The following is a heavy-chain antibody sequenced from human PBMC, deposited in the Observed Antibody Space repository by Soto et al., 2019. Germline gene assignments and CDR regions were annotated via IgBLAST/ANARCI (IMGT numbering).Heavy chain of an antibody. D-gene: IGHD3-3*01. CDR1: GFTSTVHA. CDR3: ARDGDYYGMDV. CDR2: STSHSYGGTT. J-gene: IGHJ6*02. Sequence: GGSLRLSCTFSGFTSTVHALTWVRQAPGKGLEWVAFSTSHSYGGTTDYAASVKGRFTISRDDSKSIAYLQMNSLQIADTAIYYRARDGDYYGMDVWGQGTTVTVSS. V-gene: IGHV3-49*04.